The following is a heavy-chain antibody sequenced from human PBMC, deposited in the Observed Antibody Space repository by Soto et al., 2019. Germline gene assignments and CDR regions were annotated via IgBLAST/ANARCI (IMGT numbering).Heavy chain of an antibody. D-gene: IGHD4-17*01. CDR1: GYSFTSYW. CDR3: ARWGDDYGDNQNWFDP. J-gene: IGHJ5*02. CDR2: IYPGDSDT. V-gene: IGHV5-51*01. Sequence: PGESLKISCKGSGYSFTSYWIGWVRQMPGKGLEWMGIIYPGDSDTRYSPSFQGQVTISLDTSKKEFSLKMTSVTAADTAVYYCARWGDDYGDNQNWFDPWGQGTPVTVSS.